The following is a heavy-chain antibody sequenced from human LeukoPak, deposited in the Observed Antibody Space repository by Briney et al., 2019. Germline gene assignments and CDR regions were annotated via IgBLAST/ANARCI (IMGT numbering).Heavy chain of an antibody. Sequence: GGSLRLSCAASGFTFSNYWMHWVRQAPGKGLEWVSGISASGGSTYYADSVKGRFTISRDTSKNTLYVQMNSLRAEDTAVYYCAKGGDCSSSICYAIDYWGQGTLVTVSS. V-gene: IGHV3-23*01. CDR3: AKGGDCSSSICYAIDY. D-gene: IGHD2-2*01. CDR1: GFTFSNYW. J-gene: IGHJ4*02. CDR2: ISASGGST.